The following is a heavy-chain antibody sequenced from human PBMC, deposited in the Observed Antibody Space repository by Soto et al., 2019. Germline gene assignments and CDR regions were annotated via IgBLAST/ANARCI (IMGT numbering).Heavy chain of an antibody. V-gene: IGHV3-21*01. CDR3: ARDGYYYCSGRSASVRSQIYGMDV. J-gene: IGHJ6*02. Sequence: PGGSLRLSCAASGFTFSSYSMNWVRQAPGKGLEWVSSISSSSSYIYYADSVKGRFTISRDNAKNSLYLQMNSLRAEDTAVYYCARDGYYYCSGRSASVRSQIYGMDVWGQGTTVTVSS. D-gene: IGHD3-10*01. CDR2: ISSSSSYI. CDR1: GFTFSSYS.